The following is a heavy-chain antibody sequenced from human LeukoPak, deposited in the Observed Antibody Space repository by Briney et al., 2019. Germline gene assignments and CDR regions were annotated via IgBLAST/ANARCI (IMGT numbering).Heavy chain of an antibody. D-gene: IGHD3-3*01. Sequence: GGSLRLSCTASGFTFRNFGMHWVRQAPGKGLEWVAAILYDGTNQYYADSVKGRFTISRDNSKSTLFLQMNSLRAEDTAVYYCARDRFGNSLPNDCWGQGTLVTVSS. V-gene: IGHV3-33*01. J-gene: IGHJ4*02. CDR3: ARDRFGNSLPNDC. CDR2: ILYDGTNQ. CDR1: GFTFRNFG.